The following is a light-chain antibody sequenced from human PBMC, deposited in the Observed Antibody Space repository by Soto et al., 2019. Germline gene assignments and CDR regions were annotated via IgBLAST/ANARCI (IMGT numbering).Light chain of an antibody. CDR1: QSINSE. CDR2: GAS. Sequence: EIVMTQSPATLSLSPGERAALSCRASQSINSELAWYQQKPGQPSRLLIYGASTRATGVPARFTGSESGSEFTPTISGLQSEDFAVYYCQQGHNWPLTFGQGTRLEI. V-gene: IGKV3-15*01. J-gene: IGKJ2*01. CDR3: QQGHNWPLT.